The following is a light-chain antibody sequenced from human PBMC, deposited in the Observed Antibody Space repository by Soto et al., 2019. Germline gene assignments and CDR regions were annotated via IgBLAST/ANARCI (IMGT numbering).Light chain of an antibody. CDR3: QQCRNWPLT. V-gene: IGKV3-15*01. CDR2: DAS. CDR1: QNVYNN. Sequence: IVKTQSPGTLSVSPGEGATLSCKASQNVYNNLAWYQQRPGQPPRLLIYDASTRATGISARFSGSGYGTEFTLTISSLQSEDFAVYFCQQCRNWPLTFGGGTKVDIK. J-gene: IGKJ4*01.